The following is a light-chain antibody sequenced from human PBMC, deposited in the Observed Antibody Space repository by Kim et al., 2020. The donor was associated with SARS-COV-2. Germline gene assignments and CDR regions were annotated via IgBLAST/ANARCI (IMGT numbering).Light chain of an antibody. CDR2: KAS. V-gene: IGKV1-5*03. CDR3: QHCDSSSPYT. J-gene: IGKJ2*01. CDR1: QSINDW. Sequence: DIQMTQSPSTLSASVGDRVTITCRASQSINDWLAWYQQKPGKAPKLLIYKASTLESGVPSRFSGSRSGTEFTLTITSLQPDDFATYYCQHCDSSSPYTFGQGTKLEI.